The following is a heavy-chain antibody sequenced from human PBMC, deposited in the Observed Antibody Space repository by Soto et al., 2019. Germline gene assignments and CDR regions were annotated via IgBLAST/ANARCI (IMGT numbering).Heavy chain of an antibody. D-gene: IGHD3-16*02. V-gene: IGHV3-48*02. Sequence: GGSLRLSCTASGFTFSTYSMNWVRQAPGKGLEWVSFITTSSSTIYYADSVKGRFTISRDNAKNSLYLQMNSLRDEDTAVYYCARVAITVGGVIPVTSVLDVWGKGTRVTVSP. CDR1: GFTFSTYS. J-gene: IGHJ6*04. CDR3: ARVAITVGGVIPVTSVLDV. CDR2: ITTSSSTI.